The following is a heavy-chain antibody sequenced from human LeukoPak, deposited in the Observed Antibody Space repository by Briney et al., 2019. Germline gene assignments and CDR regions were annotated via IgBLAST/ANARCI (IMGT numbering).Heavy chain of an antibody. D-gene: IGHD5-18*01. CDR2: IWFDGSNK. Sequence: GGSLRPSCAASGFTFSSYGMHWVRQAPGKGLEWVAVIWFDGSNKYSADSVKGRFTISRDNSKNTLYLQMNSLRAEDTAVYYCARNSYGYRGSYFDYWGQGTLVTVSS. CDR1: GFTFSSYG. V-gene: IGHV3-33*01. CDR3: ARNSYGYRGSYFDY. J-gene: IGHJ4*02.